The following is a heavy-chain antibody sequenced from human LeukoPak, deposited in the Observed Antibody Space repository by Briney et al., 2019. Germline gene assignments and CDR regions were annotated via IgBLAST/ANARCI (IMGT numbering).Heavy chain of an antibody. CDR3: ARGKTYYDISKDAFDI. CDR1: SGSISSYY. D-gene: IGHD3-22*01. J-gene: IGHJ3*02. Sequence: SETLSLTCTVSSGSISSYYWSWIRQPPGKGLEWIGYIYYSGSTNYNPSLRSRVTISVDTSKNQFSLKLSSVTAADTAVYYCARGKTYYDISKDAFDIWGQGTMVTVSS. CDR2: IYYSGST. V-gene: IGHV4-59*01.